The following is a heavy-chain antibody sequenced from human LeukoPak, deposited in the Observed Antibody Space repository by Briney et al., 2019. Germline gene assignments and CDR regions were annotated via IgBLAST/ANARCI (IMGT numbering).Heavy chain of an antibody. CDR3: ARGYCSSTSCYQDY. D-gene: IGHD2-2*01. V-gene: IGHV1-8*01. Sequence: ASVKVSCKASGYTFTSYDINWVRQATGQGLEWMGWMNPNSGNTGYAQKFQGRVTMTRNTSISTAYMELSSLRSEDTAEYYCARGYCSSTSCYQDYWGQGTLVTVSS. CDR1: GYTFTSYD. CDR2: MNPNSGNT. J-gene: IGHJ4*02.